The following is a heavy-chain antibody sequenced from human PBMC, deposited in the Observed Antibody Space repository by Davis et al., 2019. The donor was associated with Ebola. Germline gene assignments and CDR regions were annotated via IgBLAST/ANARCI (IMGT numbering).Heavy chain of an antibody. CDR1: GGTFSSYA. CDR2: IIPIFGTA. V-gene: IGHV1-69*13. J-gene: IGHJ5*02. D-gene: IGHD7-27*01. Sequence: AASVKVSCKASGGTFSSYAISWARQAPGQGLEWMGGIIPIFGTANYAQKFQGRVTITADESTSTAYMELSSLRSEDTAVYYCARNGELGIVLNWFDPWGQGTLVTVSS. CDR3: ARNGELGIVLNWFDP.